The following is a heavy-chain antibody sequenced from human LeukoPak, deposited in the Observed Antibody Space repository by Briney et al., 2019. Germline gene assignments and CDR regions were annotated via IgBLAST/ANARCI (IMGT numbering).Heavy chain of an antibody. Sequence: PGGSLRLSCAASGFTVSSYSMNWVRQAPGKGLEWVSSISSSSSYIYYADSVKGRFTISRDNAKNSLYLQMNGLRAEDTAVYYCARGKGMKIAAPVSSWGQGTLVTVSS. CDR1: GFTVSSYS. CDR2: ISSSSSYI. D-gene: IGHD6-6*01. V-gene: IGHV3-21*01. J-gene: IGHJ4*02. CDR3: ARGKGMKIAAPVSS.